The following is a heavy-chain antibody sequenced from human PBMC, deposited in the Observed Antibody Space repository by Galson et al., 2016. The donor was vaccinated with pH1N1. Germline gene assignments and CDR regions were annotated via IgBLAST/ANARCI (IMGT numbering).Heavy chain of an antibody. J-gene: IGHJ4*02. Sequence: SVKVSCKASGYAFTSYPMNWVRQAPGQGLEWMGWITTNTGNPTYAQGFTGRFVFSLDTSVSTAYLQIDSLKAEDTAVYYCARVQIRLCRAGSCSLRHWGQGTLVTVSS. CDR2: ITTNTGNP. CDR3: ARVQIRLCRAGSCSLRH. CDR1: GYAFTSYP. V-gene: IGHV7-4-1*01. D-gene: IGHD2-15*01.